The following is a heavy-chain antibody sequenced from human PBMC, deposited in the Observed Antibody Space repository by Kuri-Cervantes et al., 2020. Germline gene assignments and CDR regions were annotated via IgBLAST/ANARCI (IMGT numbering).Heavy chain of an antibody. V-gene: IGHV4-4*07. J-gene: IGHJ6*02. Sequence: SETLSLTCTVSGGSISSYYWSWIRQPAGKGLEWIGRIYTSGSTNYNPSLKGRVTISVDTSKNQFSLKLSSVTAADTAVYYCARDLGDCSGGSCYYYYGMDVWGQGTTVTVSS. CDR2: IYTSGST. D-gene: IGHD2-15*01. CDR1: GGSISSYY. CDR3: ARDLGDCSGGSCYYYYGMDV.